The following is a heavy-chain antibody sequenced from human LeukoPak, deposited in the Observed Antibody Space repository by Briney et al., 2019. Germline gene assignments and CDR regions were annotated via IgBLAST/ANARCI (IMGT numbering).Heavy chain of an antibody. J-gene: IGHJ4*02. V-gene: IGHV4-59*01. D-gene: IGHD3-3*01. CDR3: ARGGYYDFWSGYPPQEFDY. CDR1: GGSISSYY. CDR2: IYYSGST. Sequence: TSETLSLTCTVSGGSISSYYWSWIRQPPGKGLEWNGYIYYSGSTNYNPSLKSRVTISVDTSKNQFSLKLSSVTAADTAVYYCARGGYYDFWSGYPPQEFDYWGQGTLVTVSS.